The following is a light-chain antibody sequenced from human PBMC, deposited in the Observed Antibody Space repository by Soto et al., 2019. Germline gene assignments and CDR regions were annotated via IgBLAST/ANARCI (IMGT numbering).Light chain of an antibody. V-gene: IGKV3-11*01. J-gene: IGKJ5*01. CDR2: DAS. Sequence: EIVLTQSPATLSLSPGERATLSCRASQSVSSYLAWYQQKPGQAPRLLIYDASNRATGIPARFSGSGSGTEFTLTISSLQSEDFAVYYCQQYNNWPPITFGQGTRREIK. CDR1: QSVSSY. CDR3: QQYNNWPPIT.